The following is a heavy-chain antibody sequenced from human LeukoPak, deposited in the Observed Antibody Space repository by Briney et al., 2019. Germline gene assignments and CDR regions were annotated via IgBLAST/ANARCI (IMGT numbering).Heavy chain of an antibody. D-gene: IGHD3-22*01. CDR1: GGSISSSSYS. Sequence: SETLSLTCTVSGGSISSSSYSWGWIRQPPGQGLEWIGYIYYSGSTNYNPSLKSRVTISVDTSKNQFSLKLSSVTAADTAVYYCARDKGISGYSDVFDIWGQGTMVTVSS. CDR3: ARDKGISGYSDVFDI. J-gene: IGHJ3*02. CDR2: IYYSGST. V-gene: IGHV4-61*01.